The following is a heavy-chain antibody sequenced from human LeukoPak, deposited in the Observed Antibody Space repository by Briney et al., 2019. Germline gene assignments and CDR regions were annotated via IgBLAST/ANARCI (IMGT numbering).Heavy chain of an antibody. D-gene: IGHD1-26*01. V-gene: IGHV3-7*01. CDR1: GFTFSDYY. CDR3: ARRQGSFYYYYYMDV. J-gene: IGHJ6*03. CDR2: IKQDGSEK. Sequence: GGSLRLSCAASGFTFSDYYMSWVRQAPGKGLEWVANIKQDGSEKYYVDSVKGRFTISRDNAKNSLYLQMNSLRAEDTAVYYCARRQGSFYYYYYMDVWGKGTTVTVSS.